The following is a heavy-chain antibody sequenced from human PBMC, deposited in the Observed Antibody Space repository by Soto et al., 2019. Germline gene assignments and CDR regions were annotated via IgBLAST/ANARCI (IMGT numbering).Heavy chain of an antibody. CDR2: IYYSGNT. Sequence: QVQLQESGPGLVKPSQTLSLTCNVSGGSISSGGYYWSWIRQHPGKGLEGIGYIYYSGNTYYTPSLKSRLTISVDTSKNQSSLKLSSVTAADTAVYYCASQATGWYPDYWGQGTLVTVSS. V-gene: IGHV4-31*03. D-gene: IGHD6-13*01. J-gene: IGHJ4*02. CDR1: GGSISSGGYY. CDR3: ASQATGWYPDY.